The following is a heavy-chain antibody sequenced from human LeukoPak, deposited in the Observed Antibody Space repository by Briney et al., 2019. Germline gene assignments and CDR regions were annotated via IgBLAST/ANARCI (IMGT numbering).Heavy chain of an antibody. CDR2: IKQDGSEK. CDR3: ARAPEGYTVVTIFDF. CDR1: GFTFSNYW. Sequence: PGGSLRLSCAASGFTFSNYWMSWVRQAPGKGLEWVANIKQDGSEKYYVDSVKGRFTISRDNAKNSLYLQMNSLRAEDTAVYYCARAPEGYTVVTIFDFWGQGTPVTVSS. V-gene: IGHV3-7*05. J-gene: IGHJ4*02. D-gene: IGHD4-23*01.